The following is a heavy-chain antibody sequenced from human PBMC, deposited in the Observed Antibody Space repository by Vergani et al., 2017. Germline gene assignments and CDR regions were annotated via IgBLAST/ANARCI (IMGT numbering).Heavy chain of an antibody. V-gene: IGHV4-34*01. D-gene: IGHD5-18*01. CDR3: ARDGGYSYGYSIDY. J-gene: IGHJ4*02. CDR1: GGSFSGYY. Sequence: QVQLQQWGAGLLKPSETLSLTCAVYGGSFSGYYWSWIRQHPGMGLEWIGYTHYSGSTSYSPSLRGRVTISVDTSKNQFSLKLTSVTAADTAVYYCARDGGYSYGYSIDYWGQGTLVTVSS. CDR2: THYSGST.